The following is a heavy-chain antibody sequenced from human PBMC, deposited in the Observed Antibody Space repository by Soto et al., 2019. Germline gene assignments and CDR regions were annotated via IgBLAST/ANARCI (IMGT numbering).Heavy chain of an antibody. Sequence: QVQLVQSGAEVKKPGASVKVSCKASGYTFTHYYIHWVRQAPGQGLEWMGIINPNGGSTTYAKKFRDGLTLTRDTSTSTAYMELSSLRSEDSAVYYCATSVNSAMAFHYWGQGPLVTVSS. CDR1: GYTFTHYY. D-gene: IGHD5-18*01. V-gene: IGHV1-46*01. CDR2: INPNGGST. CDR3: ATSVNSAMAFHY. J-gene: IGHJ4*02.